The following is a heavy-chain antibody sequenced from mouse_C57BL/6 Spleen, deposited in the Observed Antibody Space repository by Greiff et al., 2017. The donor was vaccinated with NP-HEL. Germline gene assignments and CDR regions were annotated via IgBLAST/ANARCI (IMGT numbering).Heavy chain of an antibody. J-gene: IGHJ2*01. D-gene: IGHD2-4*01. CDR1: GYAFTNYL. CDR3: ARSEANMITCDY. CDR2: INPGSGGT. Sequence: VQLQQSGAELVRPGTSVKVSCKASGYAFTNYLIEWVKQRPGQGLEWIGVINPGSGGTNYNEKFKGKATLTADKSSSTAYVQLSSLTSEDSAVYYSARSEANMITCDYWGQGTTLTVSS. V-gene: IGHV1-54*01.